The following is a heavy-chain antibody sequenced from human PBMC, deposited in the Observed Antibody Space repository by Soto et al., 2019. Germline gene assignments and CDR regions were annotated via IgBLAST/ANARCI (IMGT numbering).Heavy chain of an antibody. J-gene: IGHJ4*02. CDR1: GFSLSTSGVG. D-gene: IGHD3-10*01. CDR2: IYWDDDK. Sequence: QITLKESGPTLVKPTQTLTLTCTFSGFSLSTSGVGVGWIRQPPGKALEWLALIYWDDDKRYSPSLKSRLTITKDTSKNQVVLTMTNMDPVDTATYSCAHSTYYYGSGSYYKGGFDYWGQGTLVTVSS. CDR3: AHSTYYYGSGSYYKGGFDY. V-gene: IGHV2-5*02.